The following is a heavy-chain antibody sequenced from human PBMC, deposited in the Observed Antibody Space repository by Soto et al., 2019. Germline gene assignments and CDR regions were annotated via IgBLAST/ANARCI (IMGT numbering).Heavy chain of an antibody. CDR1: GGTFSSYA. D-gene: IGHD2-15*01. CDR2: IIPIFGTA. Sequence: QVQLVQSGAEVKKPGSSVKVSCKASGGTFSSYAISWVRQAPGQGLEWMGGIIPIFGTANYAQKFQGRVTITADESTSTAYMKLSSLRSEDTAVYYCARLPEGYCSGGSCYFFDYWGQGTLVTVSS. V-gene: IGHV1-69*01. CDR3: ARLPEGYCSGGSCYFFDY. J-gene: IGHJ4*02.